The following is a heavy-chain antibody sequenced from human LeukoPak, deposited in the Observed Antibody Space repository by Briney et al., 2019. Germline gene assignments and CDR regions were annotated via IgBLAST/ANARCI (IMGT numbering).Heavy chain of an antibody. CDR1: GGSISSHY. CDR3: ARDSSWGSSGWQSWGMDV. J-gene: IGHJ6*03. V-gene: IGHV4-59*11. D-gene: IGHD6-19*01. Sequence: SETLSLTYTVSGGSISSHYWSWIRQPPGKGLEWIGYIYYSGSTNYNPSLKSRVTISVDTSKNQFSLQLNSVTPEDTAVYYCARDSSWGSSGWQSWGMDVWGKGTTVTVSS. CDR2: IYYSGST.